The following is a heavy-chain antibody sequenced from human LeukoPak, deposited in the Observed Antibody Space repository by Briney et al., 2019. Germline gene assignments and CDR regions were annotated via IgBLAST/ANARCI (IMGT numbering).Heavy chain of an antibody. V-gene: IGHV3-7*01. CDR1: GFNFYTYW. J-gene: IGHJ4*02. CDR3: ARLQWLAPYYFEF. D-gene: IGHD6-19*01. Sequence: PGGSLRLSCVGSGFNFYTYWMTWGRQAPGMGLEWVAHIKQEGSEQYYADSVKGRFTISRDNGKNSLYLQIKSLRVEDTAVYFCARLQWLAPYYFEFWGQGTLVTVSS. CDR2: IKQEGSEQ.